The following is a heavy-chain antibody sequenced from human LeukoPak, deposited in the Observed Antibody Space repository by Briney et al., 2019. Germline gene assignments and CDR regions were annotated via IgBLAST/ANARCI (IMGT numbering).Heavy chain of an antibody. CDR1: GFTFSNYW. CDR2: INSDGSST. CDR3: ASGRYFGAFDI. J-gene: IGHJ3*02. V-gene: IGHV3-74*01. D-gene: IGHD1-26*01. Sequence: GRSLRLSCAASGFTFSNYWMHWVRQGPGKGLVWVSRINSDGSSTSYADSVKGRFTISRDNSKNTLYLQMNSLRAEDTAVYYCASGRYFGAFDIWGQGTMVTVSS.